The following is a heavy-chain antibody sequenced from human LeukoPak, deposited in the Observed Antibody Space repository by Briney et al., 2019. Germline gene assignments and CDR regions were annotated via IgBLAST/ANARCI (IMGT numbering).Heavy chain of an antibody. CDR1: GFTFSSYA. Sequence: SGGTLRLSCAASGFTFSSYAMSWVRQAPGKGLEWVSAISGSGGSTYYADSVKGRFTISRDNSKNTLYLQMNSLRAEDTAVYYCAKGYYYYYYMDVWGKGTTVTVSS. CDR2: ISGSGGST. V-gene: IGHV3-23*01. CDR3: AKGYYYYYYMDV. J-gene: IGHJ6*03.